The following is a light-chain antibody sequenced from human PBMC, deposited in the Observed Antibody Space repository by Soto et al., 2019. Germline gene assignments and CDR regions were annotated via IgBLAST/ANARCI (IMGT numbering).Light chain of an antibody. J-gene: IGLJ1*01. CDR1: SSDVGTYNY. CDR2: DVT. Sequence: QSVLTQPASVSGSPGQSIAISCTGTSSDVGTYNYVSWYQQHPGKAPKLMIYDVTNRPSGVSNRFSGSKSGNTASLTISGLQAEDEADYYCTSYRSSTLFVFGTGTKLTVL. CDR3: TSYRSSTLFV. V-gene: IGLV2-14*03.